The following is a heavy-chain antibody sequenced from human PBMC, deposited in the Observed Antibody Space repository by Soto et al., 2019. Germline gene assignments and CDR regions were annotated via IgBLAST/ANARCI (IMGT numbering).Heavy chain of an antibody. CDR1: GVSFSGYI. CDR3: ERGLISGSQYSGGWYYFDS. Sequence: QVQLQQSGAGLLKPSETLSLTCDVYGVSFSGYIWTWIRQTPGKGLQWMGQINHSGSANYNPSLKSRVPISVHTSNSQCSLELSSVTAADTAVYSCERGLISGSQYSGGWYYFDSWGQGTQVTVSS. V-gene: IGHV4-34*01. D-gene: IGHD1-26*01. CDR2: INHSGSA. J-gene: IGHJ4*02.